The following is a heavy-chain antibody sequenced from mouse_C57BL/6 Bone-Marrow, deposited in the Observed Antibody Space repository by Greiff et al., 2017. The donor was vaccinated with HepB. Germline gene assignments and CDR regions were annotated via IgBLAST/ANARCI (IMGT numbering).Heavy chain of an antibody. CDR1: GFTFSSYA. D-gene: IGHD4-1*01. V-gene: IGHV5-4*01. J-gene: IGHJ2*01. CDR3: ARDRLGRDY. Sequence: EVQLQESGGGLVKPGGSLKLSCAASGFTFSSYAMSWVRQTPEKRLEWVATISDGGSYTYYPDNVKGRFTISRDNAKNNLYLQMSHLKSEDTAMYYCARDRLGRDYWGQGTTLTVSS. CDR2: ISDGGSYT.